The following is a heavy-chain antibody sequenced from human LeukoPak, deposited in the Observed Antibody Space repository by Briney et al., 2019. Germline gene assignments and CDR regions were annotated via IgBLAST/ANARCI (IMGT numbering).Heavy chain of an antibody. D-gene: IGHD5-18*01. V-gene: IGHV3-48*01. CDR3: ARDQDTAMVLDAFDI. CDR2: ISSSSSTI. J-gene: IGHJ3*02. Sequence: KPGGSLRLSCAASGFTFSSYSMNWVRQAPGKGLEWVSYISSSSSTIYYADSVKGRFTISRDNAKNSLYLQMNSLRAEDTAVYYCARDQDTAMVLDAFDIWGHGTMVTVSS. CDR1: GFTFSSYS.